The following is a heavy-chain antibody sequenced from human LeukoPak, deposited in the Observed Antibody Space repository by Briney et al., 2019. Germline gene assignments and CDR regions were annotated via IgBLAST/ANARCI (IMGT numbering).Heavy chain of an antibody. CDR1: GGSISSYY. D-gene: IGHD2-15*01. J-gene: IGHJ5*02. CDR3: ARVSCSGGRCRGYNWFDP. V-gene: IGHV4-59*01. Sequence: SETLTHTRTVSGGSISSYYRSWIRQPPGKGLEWIGYIYYSGSTNYNPSLKSQVTISVDTSKNQFSLKLSSVTAADTAVYYCARVSCSGGRCRGYNWFDPWGEGTLVTVSS. CDR2: IYYSGST.